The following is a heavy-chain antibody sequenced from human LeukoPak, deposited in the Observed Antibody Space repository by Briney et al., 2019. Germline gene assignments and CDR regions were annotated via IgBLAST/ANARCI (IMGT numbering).Heavy chain of an antibody. V-gene: IGHV3-30*04. Sequence: PGRSLRLSCAASGFTFSSYAMHWVRQAPGKGLEWVAVISYDGSNKYYADSVKGRFTISRDNSENTLYLQMNSLRAEDTAVYYCARDRDGDGYNYFDYWGQGTLVTVSS. D-gene: IGHD5-24*01. CDR1: GFTFSSYA. CDR3: ARDRDGDGYNYFDY. J-gene: IGHJ4*02. CDR2: ISYDGSNK.